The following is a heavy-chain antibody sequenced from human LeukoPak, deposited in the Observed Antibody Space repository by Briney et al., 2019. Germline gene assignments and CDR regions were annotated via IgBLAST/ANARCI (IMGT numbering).Heavy chain of an antibody. V-gene: IGHV3-21*01. D-gene: IGHD7-27*01. CDR1: GFTFSSYA. CDR3: ARDFTNWGQFVFDY. J-gene: IGHJ4*02. Sequence: PGGSLRLSCAASGFTFSSYAMNWVRQAPGKGLEWVSSISSGSTYMYYADSVKGRFTISRDNAKNSLYLQLNSLRAEDTAVYYCARDFTNWGQFVFDYWGQGTLVTVSS. CDR2: ISSGSTYM.